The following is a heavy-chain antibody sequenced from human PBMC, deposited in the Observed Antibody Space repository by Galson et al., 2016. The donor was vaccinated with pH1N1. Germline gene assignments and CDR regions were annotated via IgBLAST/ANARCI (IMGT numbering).Heavy chain of an antibody. Sequence: SLRLSCAASGFTLSCCAMHWVRQAPGKGLEGVALISKDGNNVYYADSVKGRFTISRDSSNNTLYLQMNSLRTEDTAIYYCARSRDFSFDYWGQGALVTVAS. V-gene: IGHV3-30*04. D-gene: IGHD4-11*01. J-gene: IGHJ4*02. CDR1: GFTLSCCA. CDR2: ISKDGNNV. CDR3: ARSRDFSFDY.